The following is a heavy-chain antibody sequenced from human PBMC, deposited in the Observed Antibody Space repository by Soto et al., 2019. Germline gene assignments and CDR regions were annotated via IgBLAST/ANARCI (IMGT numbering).Heavy chain of an antibody. V-gene: IGHV6-1*01. J-gene: IGHJ6*02. Sequence: PSQTLSLTCAISGDSVSSNSAAWNWIRQSPSRGLEWLGRTYYRSKWYNDYAVSVKSRITINPDTSKNQFSLQLNSVTPEDTAVYYCASSSPHSSSWYRAYYYYGMDVWGQGTTVNVSS. CDR3: ASSSPHSSSWYRAYYYYGMDV. CDR1: GDSVSSNSAA. D-gene: IGHD6-13*01. CDR2: TYYRSKWYN.